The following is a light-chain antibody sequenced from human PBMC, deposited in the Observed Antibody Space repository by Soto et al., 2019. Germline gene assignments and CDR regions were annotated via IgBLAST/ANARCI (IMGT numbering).Light chain of an antibody. CDR3: SSYTSSSTLVV. Sequence: QSVLTQPASVSGSPGQSITISCTGTSRDIGGYNYVSWYQQHPGKAPKLMIYDVANRPSGVSNRFSGSKPDNTASLTISGLQAEDEADYYCSSYTSSSTLVVFGGGTKVTVL. V-gene: IGLV2-14*03. J-gene: IGLJ2*01. CDR1: SRDIGGYNY. CDR2: DVA.